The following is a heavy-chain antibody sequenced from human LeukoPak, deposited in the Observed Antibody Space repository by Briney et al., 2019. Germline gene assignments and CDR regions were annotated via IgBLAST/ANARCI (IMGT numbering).Heavy chain of an antibody. J-gene: IGHJ4*02. CDR3: ARRIPHPRSHYFDY. CDR2: IYYSGST. V-gene: IGHV4-59*08. Sequence: SETLSLTCAVYGGSFSGYYWSWIRQPPGKGLEWIGYIYYSGSTNYNPSLKSRVTISVDTSKNQFSLKLSSVTAADTAVYYCARRIPHPRSHYFDYWGQGTLVTVSS. CDR1: GGSFSGYY. D-gene: IGHD2-2*02.